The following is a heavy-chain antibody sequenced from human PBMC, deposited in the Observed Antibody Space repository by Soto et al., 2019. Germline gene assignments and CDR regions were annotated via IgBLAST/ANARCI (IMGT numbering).Heavy chain of an antibody. V-gene: IGHV4-34*01. CDR1: GGSFSGYY. CDR3: ARGRSPSDYFDY. J-gene: IGHJ4*02. CDR2: INHSGST. Sequence: SETLSLTCAVYGGSFSGYYWSWIRQPPGKGLEWIGEINHSGSTNYNPSLKSRVTISVDTSKNQFSLKLSSVTAADTAVYYCARGRSPSDYFDYWGQGTLVTVSS.